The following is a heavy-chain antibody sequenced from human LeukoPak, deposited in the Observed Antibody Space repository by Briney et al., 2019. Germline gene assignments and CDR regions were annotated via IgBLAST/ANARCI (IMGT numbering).Heavy chain of an antibody. CDR2: ISYDGSNK. Sequence: GGSLRLSCAASGLTFSSYAMHWVRQAPGKGLEWVAVISYDGSNKYYADSVKGRFTISRDNSKNTLYLQMNSLRAEDTAVYYCARGRTVTSPDYWGQGTLVTVSS. D-gene: IGHD4-17*01. J-gene: IGHJ4*02. CDR3: ARGRTVTSPDY. V-gene: IGHV3-30-3*01. CDR1: GLTFSSYA.